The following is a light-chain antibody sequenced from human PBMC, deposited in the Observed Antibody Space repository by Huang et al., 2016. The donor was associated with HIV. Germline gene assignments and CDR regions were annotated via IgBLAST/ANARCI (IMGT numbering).Light chain of an antibody. CDR1: QSVSSN. Sequence: EIVMTQSPATLSVSPGERATLSCRASQSVSSNLAWYQQKPGQAPRLLSYGASNRATGIPARFSGSGSGTEFTLTISSLQSEDFAVYYCQQYNNWPPLTFGGGTKVEIK. V-gene: IGKV3-15*01. CDR3: QQYNNWPPLT. CDR2: GAS. J-gene: IGKJ4*01.